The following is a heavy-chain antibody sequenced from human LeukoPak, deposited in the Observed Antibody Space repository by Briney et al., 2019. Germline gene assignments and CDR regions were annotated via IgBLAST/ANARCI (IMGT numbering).Heavy chain of an antibody. Sequence: PGGSLRLSCAASGFTFSNYGMHWVRQAPDKGLEWVAVIWYDGSDKYYAESVKGRFTISRDNSKNTLFLQMSSLSADDTALYYCAKGRLQEGTVFRGVITPVDYWGQGTLVTVTS. CDR3: AKGRLQEGTVFRGVITPVDY. D-gene: IGHD3-10*01. CDR2: IWYDGSDK. V-gene: IGHV3-33*06. CDR1: GFTFSNYG. J-gene: IGHJ4*02.